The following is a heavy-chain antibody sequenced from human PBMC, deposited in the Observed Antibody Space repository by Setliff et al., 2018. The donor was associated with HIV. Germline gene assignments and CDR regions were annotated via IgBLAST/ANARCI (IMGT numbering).Heavy chain of an antibody. CDR1: GFTFDRYW. V-gene: IGHV3-74*01. CDR2: VNTDGSIK. D-gene: IGHD3-16*01. J-gene: IGHJ4*03. CDR3: TKDVNWKGYNYDYGYFDS. Sequence: GGSLRLSCAASGFTFDRYWMHWVRQAPGEGLVWVSRVNTDGSIKTYADSVKDRFTISRDNAKNTLYLQMNSLRAEDTALYYCTKDVNWKGYNYDYGYFDSWGQGTLVTVSS.